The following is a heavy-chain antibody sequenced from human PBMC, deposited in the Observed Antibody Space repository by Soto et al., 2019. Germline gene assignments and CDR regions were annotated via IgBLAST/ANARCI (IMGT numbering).Heavy chain of an antibody. CDR3: ARGGYTSTWTHVGY. CDR2: IWYDGTNK. D-gene: IGHD6-13*01. J-gene: IGHJ4*02. CDR1: GFTFSSYG. V-gene: IGHV3-33*01. Sequence: QVQLVESGGGVVQPGRSLRLSCAASGFTFSSYGMHWVRQAPGKRLEWVAVIWYDGTNKYYADSVKGRFSISRDNSNNTLYPQMDRLRAEDTAVYYCARGGYTSTWTHVGYWGQGTLVIVST.